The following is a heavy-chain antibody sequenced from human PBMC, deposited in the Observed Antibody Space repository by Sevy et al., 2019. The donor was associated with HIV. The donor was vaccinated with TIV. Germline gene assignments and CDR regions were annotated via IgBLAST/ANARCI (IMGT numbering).Heavy chain of an antibody. V-gene: IGHV3-7*03. Sequence: GGSLRLSCAASGFSFGSYWMSWVRQALGKGLEWVANINQDGSEKYYVESVRDRFTISRDNAKNFLYLQMNSLRDEDTAVYYCTRDISTNDFWSGYYSNYWGQGTLVTVSS. CDR2: INQDGSEK. D-gene: IGHD3-3*01. CDR3: TRDISTNDFWSGYYSNY. J-gene: IGHJ4*02. CDR1: GFSFGSYW.